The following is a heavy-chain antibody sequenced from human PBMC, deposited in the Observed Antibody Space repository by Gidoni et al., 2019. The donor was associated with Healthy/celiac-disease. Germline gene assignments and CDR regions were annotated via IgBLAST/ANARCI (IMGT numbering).Heavy chain of an antibody. J-gene: IGHJ4*02. Sequence: EWVSYISSSGSTIYSADSVKVRFTISRDNAKNSLYLQINSLRAEDTAFYYCARDFSGSTSPVPFDYWGQGTLVTVSS. V-gene: IGHV3-48*03. CDR3: ARDFSGSTSPVPFDY. CDR2: ISSSGSTI. D-gene: IGHD2-2*01.